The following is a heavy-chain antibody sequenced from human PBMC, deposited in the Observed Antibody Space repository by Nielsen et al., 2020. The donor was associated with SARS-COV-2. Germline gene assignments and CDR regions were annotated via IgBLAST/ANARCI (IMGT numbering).Heavy chain of an antibody. CDR2: TYCRSKWYN. Sequence: SQTLSLTCAISVDSVSSSSAAWNWIRPSPSRGLEWLGRTYCRSKWYNDYAVSVKSRITINPDTSKNQFSLHLNSVTPEDTAVYYCARARGAYGDYYYYYYTDVWGKGTTVTVSS. V-gene: IGHV6-1*01. CDR3: ARARGAYGDYYYYYYTDV. CDR1: VDSVSSSSAA. D-gene: IGHD4-17*01. J-gene: IGHJ6*03.